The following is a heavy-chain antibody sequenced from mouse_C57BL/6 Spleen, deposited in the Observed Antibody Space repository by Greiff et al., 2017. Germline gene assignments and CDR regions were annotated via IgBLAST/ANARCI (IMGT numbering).Heavy chain of an antibody. J-gene: IGHJ3*01. CDR3: ARGDYDDAWFGD. Sequence: VQLQQSGADLVKPGASVKMSCKASGYTFTTYPIEWMKQNHGKSLEWIGTFHPYNDDNKYNEKFKGKVTLTVENSSSTVYLGLSRLTSDDSAVYCGARGDYDDAWFGDWGQGTLVSVSA. V-gene: IGHV1-47*01. CDR2: FHPYNDDN. CDR1: GYTFTTYP. D-gene: IGHD2-4*01.